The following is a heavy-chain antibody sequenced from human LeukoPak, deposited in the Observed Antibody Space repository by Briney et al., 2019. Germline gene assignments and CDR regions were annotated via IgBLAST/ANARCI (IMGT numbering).Heavy chain of an antibody. CDR1: GFTFRRYS. V-gene: IGHV3-7*01. CDR3: ARDSYDSSGYYYPHFDY. Sequence: GGSLRLSCAASGFTFRRYSMSWVRQAPGKGLEWVANIKQDGSEIYYADSVKGRFTISRDNAKNSLYLQMNSLRAEDTAVYYCARDSYDSSGYYYPHFDYWGQGTLVTVSS. D-gene: IGHD3-22*01. CDR2: IKQDGSEI. J-gene: IGHJ4*02.